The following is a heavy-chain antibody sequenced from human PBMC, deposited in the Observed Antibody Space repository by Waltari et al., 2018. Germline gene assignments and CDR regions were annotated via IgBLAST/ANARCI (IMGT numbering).Heavy chain of an antibody. CDR2: ISSSSSYI. D-gene: IGHD2-15*01. V-gene: IGHV3-21*01. Sequence: EVQLVESGGGLVKPGGSLRLSCAASGFTFSSYSMNWVRQAPGKGLECVSSISSSSSYIYYADSVKGRFTISRDNAKNSLYLQMNSLRAEDTAVYYCARSSDIVVVVAAYDYWGQGTLVTVSS. CDR3: ARSSDIVVVVAAYDY. J-gene: IGHJ4*02. CDR1: GFTFSSYS.